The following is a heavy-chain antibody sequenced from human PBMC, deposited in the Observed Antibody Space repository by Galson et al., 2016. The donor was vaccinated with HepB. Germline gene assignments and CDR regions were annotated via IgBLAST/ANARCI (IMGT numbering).Heavy chain of an antibody. D-gene: IGHD5-12*01. V-gene: IGHV3-73*01. Sequence: SLRLSCAASGFTFSGSAMHWVRQAAGKGLEWVGRIRSKPNNYATTYAASVKGRFTISRDDSKNTAYLQMNSLITEDTAVYYCTSLSGVATVGPLINFWGQGTMVTVSS. CDR2: IRSKPNNYAT. CDR3: TSLSGVATVGPLINF. CDR1: GFTFSGSA. J-gene: IGHJ4*02.